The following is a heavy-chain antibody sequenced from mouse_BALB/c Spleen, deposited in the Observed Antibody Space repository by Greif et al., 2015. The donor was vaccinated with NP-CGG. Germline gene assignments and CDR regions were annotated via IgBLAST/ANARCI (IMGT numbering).Heavy chain of an antibody. CDR1: GYTFTSYW. V-gene: IGHV1S81*02. CDR3: ARGGAYYAMDY. D-gene: IGHD1-1*02. CDR2: INPSNGRT. J-gene: IGHJ4*01. Sequence: VQLQQSGAELVKPGASVKLSCKASGYTFTSYWMHWVKQRPGQGLEWIGEINPSNGRTNYNEKFKSKATLTVDKSSSTAYMQLSSLTSEDSAVYYCARGGAYYAMDYWGQGTSVTVSS.